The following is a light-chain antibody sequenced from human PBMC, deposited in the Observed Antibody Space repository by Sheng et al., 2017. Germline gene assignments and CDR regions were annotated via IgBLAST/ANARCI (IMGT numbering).Light chain of an antibody. V-gene: IGKV1-27*01. CDR2: AAS. J-gene: IGKJ1*01. CDR1: QGISNY. Sequence: DIQMTQSPSSLSASVGYRVTITCRASQGISNYLAWYQQEPGKVPKLLIYAASTLQSGAPSRFSGSGSGTDFTLTISSLQPEDVATYFCQRYDGVPRTFGQGTKVEIK. CDR3: QRYDGVPRT.